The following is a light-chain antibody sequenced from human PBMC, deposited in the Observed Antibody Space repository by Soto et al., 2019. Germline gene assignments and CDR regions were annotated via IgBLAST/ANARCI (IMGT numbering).Light chain of an antibody. CDR3: QQTNKFPLT. Sequence: DIQMTQSPSSVSASVGDRVTITCRASQYVSNWLAWYQQKPGEAPKRLIYSTSKLRNEVPSRFSGSGSGTDFTLTISSLQPEDSATYYCQQTNKFPLTFGGGTKVEIK. V-gene: IGKV1-12*01. J-gene: IGKJ4*01. CDR1: QYVSNW. CDR2: STS.